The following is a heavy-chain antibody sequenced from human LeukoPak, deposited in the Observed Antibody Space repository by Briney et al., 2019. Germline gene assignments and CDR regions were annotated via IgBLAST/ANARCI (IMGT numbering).Heavy chain of an antibody. CDR3: ARRTRDGGEPYYYYYMGV. V-gene: IGHV4-39*01. D-gene: IGHD3-10*01. Sequence: PSETLSLTCIVSGGSISSDSYSWGWIRQPPGRGLEWIGSIFYSGSTYYNPSLKSRVTISVDTSNNQFSLKLSSVTAADTAVYYCARRTRDGGEPYYYYYMGVWGKGTTVTVSS. CDR2: IFYSGST. J-gene: IGHJ6*03. CDR1: GGSISSDSYS.